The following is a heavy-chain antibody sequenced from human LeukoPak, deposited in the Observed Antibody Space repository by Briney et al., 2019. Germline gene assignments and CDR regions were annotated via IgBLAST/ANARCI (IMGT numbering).Heavy chain of an antibody. D-gene: IGHD3-10*01. CDR3: AKSLGRYYGSGSPFDY. CDR1: GGSISSYY. V-gene: IGHV4-34*01. Sequence: SETLSLTCTVSGGSISSYYWSWIRQPPGKGLEWIGEINHSGSTNYNPSLKSRVTISVDTSKNQFSLKLSSVTAADTAVYYCAKSLGRYYGSGSPFDYWGQGTLVTVSS. J-gene: IGHJ4*02. CDR2: INHSGST.